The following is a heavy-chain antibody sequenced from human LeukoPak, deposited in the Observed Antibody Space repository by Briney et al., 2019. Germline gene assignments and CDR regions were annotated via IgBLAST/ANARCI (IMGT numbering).Heavy chain of an antibody. V-gene: IGHV3-30-3*01. CDR1: GFTFSSYA. CDR3: ARGRNDCWSGYSPGDY. D-gene: IGHD3-3*01. CDR2: ISYDGSNK. J-gene: IGHJ4*02. Sequence: GGSLRLSCAASGFTFSSYAMHWVRQAPGKGLEWVAVISYDGSNKYYADSVKGRFTISRDNSKNTLYLQMNSLRAEDTAVYYCARGRNDCWSGYSPGDYWGQGTLVTVSS.